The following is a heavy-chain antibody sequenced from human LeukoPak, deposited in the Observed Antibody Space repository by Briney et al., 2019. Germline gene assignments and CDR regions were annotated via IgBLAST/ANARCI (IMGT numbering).Heavy chain of an antibody. CDR3: ARDRMDYEADY. J-gene: IGHJ4*02. D-gene: IGHD4-17*01. CDR1: GFTFSSYE. CDR2: ISSSGSTI. V-gene: IGHV3-48*03. Sequence: GGSLRLSCAASGFTFSSYEMNWVRQAPGKGLEWVSYISSSGSTIYYADSVKGRFTISRDNAKNSLYLQMNSLRAEDTAVYYCARDRMDYEADYWGQGTLVTVSS.